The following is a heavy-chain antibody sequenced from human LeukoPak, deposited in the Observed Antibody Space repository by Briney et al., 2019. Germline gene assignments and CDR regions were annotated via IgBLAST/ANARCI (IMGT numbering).Heavy chain of an antibody. CDR1: GYTFTSYD. Sequence: VASVTVSCKASGYTFTSYDINWVRQAPGQGLEWMGWMNPNSGNTGYAQKFQGRVTMTRNTSISTAYMELSSLRSEDTAVYYCAGVPPYSGSQGRSGASDYWGQGTLVTVSS. CDR2: MNPNSGNT. D-gene: IGHD1-26*01. V-gene: IGHV1-8*01. CDR3: AGVPPYSGSQGRSGASDY. J-gene: IGHJ4*02.